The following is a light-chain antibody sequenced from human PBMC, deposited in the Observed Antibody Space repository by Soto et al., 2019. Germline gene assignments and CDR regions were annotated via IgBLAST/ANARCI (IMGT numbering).Light chain of an antibody. Sequence: EIVLTQSPATRSLSPGERATLSCMASQSVSSYLAWYQQKPGQAPRLLIYDASNRATGIPARFSGSGSGTDFTLTISSLEPEDFAVYYCQQRSNWPLITFGQGTRLEIK. CDR2: DAS. CDR3: QQRSNWPLIT. CDR1: QSVSSY. V-gene: IGKV3-11*01. J-gene: IGKJ5*01.